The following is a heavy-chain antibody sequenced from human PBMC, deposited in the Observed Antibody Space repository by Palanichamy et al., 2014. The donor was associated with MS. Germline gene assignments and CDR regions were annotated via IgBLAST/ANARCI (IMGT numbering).Heavy chain of an antibody. D-gene: IGHD3-10*01. Sequence: EVQLVESGGGLVXPGGSLRLSCAASGFTFSAYWMHWVRQAPGKGLVWVSRIKSDGRSTSYADSVKGRFTISRDNAKSTMYLQMNSLRAEDTAVYYCAREQDGSGRQTDSFDIWGQGIMVTVSS. J-gene: IGHJ3*02. CDR3: AREQDGSGRQTDSFDI. CDR2: IKSDGRST. V-gene: IGHV3-74*01. CDR1: GFTFSAYW.